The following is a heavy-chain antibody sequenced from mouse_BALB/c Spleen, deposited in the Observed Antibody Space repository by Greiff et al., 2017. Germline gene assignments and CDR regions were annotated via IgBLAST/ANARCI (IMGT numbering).Heavy chain of an antibody. V-gene: IGHV1-5*01. CDR3: TSPIYYDYDWCAY. D-gene: IGHD2-4*01. CDR2: IYPGNSDT. CDR1: GYTFTSYW. Sequence: VQLKQSGTVLARPGASVKMSCKASGYTFTSYWMHWVKQRPGQGLEWIGAIYPGNSDTSYNQKFKGKAKLTAVTSTSTAYMELSSLTNEDSAVYYCTSPIYYDYDWCAYWGQGTLVTVSA. J-gene: IGHJ3*01.